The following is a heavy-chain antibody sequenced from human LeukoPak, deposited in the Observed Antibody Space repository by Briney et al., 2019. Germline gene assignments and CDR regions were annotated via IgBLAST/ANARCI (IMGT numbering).Heavy chain of an antibody. V-gene: IGHV1-2*02. CDR2: INPNSGGT. CDR1: GYTFTGYY. D-gene: IGHD3-10*01. Sequence: GASVKVSCKASGYTFTGYYMHWVPEASGQGLEWMAWINPNSGGTNYAQKFQGRVTMTRDTSISTAYMELSRLRPDDTAVYYCARAGSWFGELLWMQQIDYWGQGTLVTVSS. CDR3: ARAGSWFGELLWMQQIDY. J-gene: IGHJ4*02.